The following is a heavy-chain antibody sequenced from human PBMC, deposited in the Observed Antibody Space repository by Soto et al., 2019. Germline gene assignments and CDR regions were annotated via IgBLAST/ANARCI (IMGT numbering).Heavy chain of an antibody. V-gene: IGHV3-30-3*01. Sequence: QVQLVESGGGVVQPGRSLRLSCAASGFTFSRYSMNWVRQAPGKGLEWVAVISFEGNNKYYADSVKGRFTISRDDSNNTLYLQMNTLRAEDTAVYYCARDILPQWLTSDFFDFWGQGTLVTVSS. J-gene: IGHJ4*02. CDR1: GFTFSRYS. CDR3: ARDILPQWLTSDFFDF. CDR2: ISFEGNNK. D-gene: IGHD6-19*01.